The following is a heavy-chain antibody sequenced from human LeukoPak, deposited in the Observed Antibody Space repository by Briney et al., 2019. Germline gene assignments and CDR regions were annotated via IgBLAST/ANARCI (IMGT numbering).Heavy chain of an antibody. J-gene: IGHJ5*02. V-gene: IGHV3-30-3*01. D-gene: IGHD6-13*01. Sequence: GGSLRLSCAASGFTFSSYAMHWVRQAPGKGLEWVAVISYDGSNKYYADSVKGRFTISRDNSKNTLYLQMNSLRAEDTAVYYCARGRIAAAGTWFDPWGQGTLVTVSS. CDR1: GFTFSSYA. CDR3: ARGRIAAAGTWFDP. CDR2: ISYDGSNK.